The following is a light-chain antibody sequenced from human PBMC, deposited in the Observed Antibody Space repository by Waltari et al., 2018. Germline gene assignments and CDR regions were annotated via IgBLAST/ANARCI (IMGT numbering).Light chain of an antibody. V-gene: IGLV2-14*03. CDR3: SSYTSISTPVV. J-gene: IGLJ2*01. Sequence: QSALTQPASVSGSPGPSITISCIGTSSDVGGYNYVSWYQQHPGNVPKLLIYDVSNRPSAVSNRFSGSKSGNTASLTISGLQAEDEADYYCSSYTSISTPVVFGGGTKLTVL. CDR1: SSDVGGYNY. CDR2: DVS.